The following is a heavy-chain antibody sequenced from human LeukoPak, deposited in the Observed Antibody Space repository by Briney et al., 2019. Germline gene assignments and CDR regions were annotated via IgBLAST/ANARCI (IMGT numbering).Heavy chain of an antibody. Sequence: PSETLSLTCTVSGGSISSSNWWSWVRQPPGKGLEWIGEIYHSGSTNYNPSLKSRVTISVDKSKNQFSLKLSSVTAADTAVYYCARDKGVPAAMGDDAFDIWGQGTMVTVSS. V-gene: IGHV4-4*02. CDR1: GGSISSSNW. J-gene: IGHJ3*02. D-gene: IGHD2-2*01. CDR3: ARDKGVPAAMGDDAFDI. CDR2: IYHSGST.